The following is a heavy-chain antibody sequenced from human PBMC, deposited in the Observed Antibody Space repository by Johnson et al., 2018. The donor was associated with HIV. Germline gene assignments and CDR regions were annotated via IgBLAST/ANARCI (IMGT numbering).Heavy chain of an antibody. CDR3: ARDLYYNDSGDYYSNAFDI. CDR2: IYSGGST. V-gene: IGHV3-20*04. D-gene: IGHD3-22*01. Sequence: VQLVESGGGVVRPGGSLRLSCAASGFTFDDYGMSWVRQAPGKGLEWVSVIYSGGSTYYADSVKGRFTISRDNSKNTLYLQMNSLRAEDTAMYYCARDLYYNDSGDYYSNAFDIWGQGTMVTVSS. CDR1: GFTFDDYG. J-gene: IGHJ3*02.